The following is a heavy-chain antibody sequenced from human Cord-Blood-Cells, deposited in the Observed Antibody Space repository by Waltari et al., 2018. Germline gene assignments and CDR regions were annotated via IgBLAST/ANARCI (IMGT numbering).Heavy chain of an antibody. CDR1: GYSISSGYY. Sequence: QVQLQESGPGLVKPSETLSLTCAVSGYSISSGYYWGWIRQPPGKGLEWIGSIYHSGRCCYNPSVKRRVNSSVDTSTHQASPKLSSVTAAEPAVYYCARAAGYCSSTSCYFDYWVQGTLVPVSS. V-gene: IGHV4-38-2*01. D-gene: IGHD2-2*01. J-gene: IGHJ4*02. CDR3: ARAAGYCSSTSCYFDY. CDR2: IYHSGRC.